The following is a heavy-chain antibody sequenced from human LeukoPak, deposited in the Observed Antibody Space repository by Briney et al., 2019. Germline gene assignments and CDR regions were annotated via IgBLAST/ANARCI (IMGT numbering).Heavy chain of an antibody. V-gene: IGHV3-30-3*01. CDR2: ISYDGSNK. CDR1: GFTFSSYA. D-gene: IGHD1-26*01. Sequence: GRSLRLSCAASGFTFSSYAMHWVRQAPGKGLEWVAVISYDGSNKYYADSVKGRFTISRDNSKNTLYLQMNSLRAEDTAVHYCAREHAWEHGDFDYWGQGTLVTVSS. CDR3: AREHAWEHGDFDY. J-gene: IGHJ4*02.